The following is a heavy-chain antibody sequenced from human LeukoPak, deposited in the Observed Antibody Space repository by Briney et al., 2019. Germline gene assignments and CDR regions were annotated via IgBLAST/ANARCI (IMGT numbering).Heavy chain of an antibody. D-gene: IGHD6-19*01. CDR3: VRNLAVAGTCFDS. V-gene: IGHV1-69*01. CDR2: IIPIFGTA. J-gene: IGHJ4*02. CDR1: GGTFISYA. Sequence: GSSVKVSCKASGGTFISYAISWVRQAPGQGLEWMGGIIPIFGTANYAQKFQGRVTITADESTSTAYMELSSLRSEDTAVYYCVRNLAVAGTCFDSWGQGTLVTVSS.